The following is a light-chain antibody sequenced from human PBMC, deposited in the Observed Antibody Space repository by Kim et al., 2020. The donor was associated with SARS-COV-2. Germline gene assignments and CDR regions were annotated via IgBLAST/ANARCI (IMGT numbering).Light chain of an antibody. CDR1: SANIGTNA. V-gene: IGLV1-44*01. CDR2: SDN. Sequence: GQTVTIACSGTSANIGTNAVNWYRQVPRTAPKLLIHSDNQRPSGVPDRFSGSKSGTSASLAISGLQSEDEADYYCSAWDDSLSAWVFGGGTKLTVL. CDR3: SAWDDSLSAWV. J-gene: IGLJ3*02.